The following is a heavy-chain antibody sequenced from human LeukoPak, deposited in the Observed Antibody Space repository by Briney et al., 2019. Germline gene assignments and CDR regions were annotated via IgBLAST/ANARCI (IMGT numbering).Heavy chain of an antibody. CDR3: AKQGPNPNNWFDP. CDR1: GFTVSSNY. J-gene: IGHJ5*02. Sequence: PGGSLRLSCAASGFTVSSNYMSWVRQAPGKGLEWIGVLYCDGKTYYGDSVKGRFTISRDNSKNTLDLQMNSLRAEDTAVYYCAKQGPNPNNWFDPWRQGTVVTVSA. CDR2: LYCDGKT. V-gene: IGHV3-53*01.